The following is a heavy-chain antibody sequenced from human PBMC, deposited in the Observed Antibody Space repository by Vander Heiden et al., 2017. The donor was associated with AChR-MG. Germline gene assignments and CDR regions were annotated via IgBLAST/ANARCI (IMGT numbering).Heavy chain of an antibody. CDR3: ARAKQWLGRVEDGCDI. J-gene: IGHJ3*02. D-gene: IGHD6-19*01. Sequence: QVPLLLSGAEVKKPEDSVKVPCRSSGYTFTRYDVNWVRQARGQGLEWMGWSSGYSGTTNYAPKFQGRVTMTTDTSTGTAYMDLRSLTSDDTATYFCARAKQWLGRVEDGCDIWGQGTWVTVSS. CDR2: SSGYSGTT. V-gene: IGHV1-18*01. CDR1: GYTFTRYD.